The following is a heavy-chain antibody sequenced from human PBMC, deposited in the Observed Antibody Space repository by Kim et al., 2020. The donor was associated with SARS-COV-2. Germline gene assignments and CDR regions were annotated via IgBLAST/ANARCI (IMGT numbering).Heavy chain of an antibody. J-gene: IGHJ4*02. Sequence: YSTCVQTKITISADESISTAYLQWSSLKASDTAMYYCARGGFGGYFDCLDYWGQGTLVTVSS. V-gene: IGHV5-51*01. CDR3: ARGGFGGYFDCLDY. D-gene: IGHD3-9*01.